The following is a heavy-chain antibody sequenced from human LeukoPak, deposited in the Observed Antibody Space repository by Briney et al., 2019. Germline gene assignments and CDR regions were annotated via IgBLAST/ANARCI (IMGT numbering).Heavy chain of an antibody. Sequence: PGGSLRLSCAASGFTFSSYSMNWVRQAPGKGLEWVSSISSSSSYIYYADSVKGRFTISRDNAKNSLYLQMNSLRAEDTAVYYCARSIATKLYYFYYYMDVWGKGTTVTVSS. CDR3: ARSIATKLYYFYYYMDV. D-gene: IGHD6-6*01. CDR1: GFTFSSYS. V-gene: IGHV3-21*01. CDR2: ISSSSSYI. J-gene: IGHJ6*03.